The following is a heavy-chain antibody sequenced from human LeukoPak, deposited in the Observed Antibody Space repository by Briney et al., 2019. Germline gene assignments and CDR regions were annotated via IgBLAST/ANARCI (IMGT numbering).Heavy chain of an antibody. Sequence: GESLKISCKGSGYGFTSYWIGWVRQMPGKGLEWMGIIYPGDSDTRYSPSFQGQVTISADKSISTAYLQWSSLKASDTAMYYCARSGYCSGGSCYGLFDYWGQGTLVTVSS. V-gene: IGHV5-51*01. J-gene: IGHJ4*02. CDR2: IYPGDSDT. CDR1: GYGFTSYW. D-gene: IGHD2-15*01. CDR3: ARSGYCSGGSCYGLFDY.